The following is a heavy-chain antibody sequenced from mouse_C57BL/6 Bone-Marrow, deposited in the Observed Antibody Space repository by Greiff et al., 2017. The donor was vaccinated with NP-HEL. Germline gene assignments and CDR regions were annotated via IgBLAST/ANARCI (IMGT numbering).Heavy chain of an antibody. J-gene: IGHJ2*01. CDR2: ISDGGSYT. CDR1: GFTFSSYA. Sequence: EVKLVESGGGLVKPGGSLKLSCAASGFTFSSYAMSWVRQTPEKRLEWVATISDGGSYTYYPDNVKGRFTISRDNAKNNLYLQMSHLKSEDTAMYYCARNGDTGIDYWGQGTTLTVSS. CDR3: ARNGDTGIDY. D-gene: IGHD1-1*01. V-gene: IGHV5-4*03.